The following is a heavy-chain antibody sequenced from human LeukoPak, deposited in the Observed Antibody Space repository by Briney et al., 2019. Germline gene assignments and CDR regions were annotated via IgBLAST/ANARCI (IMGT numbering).Heavy chain of an antibody. Sequence: GGSLRLSCAASGFTFSSYTMNWVRQAPGKGLEWVSSISSSSSYIYHADSVKGRFTFSRDNAKNSLYLQMNSLRAEDTAVYYCVRMGYYGSGSYFDYWGQGTLVTVSS. CDR2: ISSSSSYI. D-gene: IGHD3-10*01. CDR3: VRMGYYGSGSYFDY. CDR1: GFTFSSYT. J-gene: IGHJ4*02. V-gene: IGHV3-21*01.